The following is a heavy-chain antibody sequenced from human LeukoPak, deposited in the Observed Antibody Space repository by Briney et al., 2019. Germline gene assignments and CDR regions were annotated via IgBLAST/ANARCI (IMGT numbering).Heavy chain of an antibody. CDR2: IYPGDSDT. CDR3: ARLGTLGCSSTSCYPYFDY. J-gene: IGHJ4*02. V-gene: IGHV5-51*01. CDR1: GYSFTSYW. Sequence: GESLRISCKGSGYSFTSYWIGWVRQMPGKGLEWMGIIYPGDSDTRYSPSFQGQVTISADKSISTAYLQWSSLKASDTAMYYCARLGTLGCSSTSCYPYFDYWGQGTLVTVSS. D-gene: IGHD2-2*01.